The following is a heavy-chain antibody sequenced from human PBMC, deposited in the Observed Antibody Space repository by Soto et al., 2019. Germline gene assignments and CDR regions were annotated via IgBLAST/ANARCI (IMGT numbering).Heavy chain of an antibody. CDR2: INPNSGGT. Sequence: QVQLVQSGAEVKKPGASVKVSCKASGYTFTGYYMHWVRQAPGQGLEWMGWINPNSGGTNYAQKFQGWVTMTRDKSISTAYMELSRLRSDDTAVYYCARSPWPYYYDSSGYSRYFDYWGQGTLVTVSS. D-gene: IGHD3-22*01. CDR3: ARSPWPYYYDSSGYSRYFDY. CDR1: GYTFTGYY. J-gene: IGHJ4*02. V-gene: IGHV1-2*04.